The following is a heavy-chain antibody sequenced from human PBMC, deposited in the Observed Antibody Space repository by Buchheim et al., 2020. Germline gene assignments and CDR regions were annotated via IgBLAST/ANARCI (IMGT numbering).Heavy chain of an antibody. V-gene: IGHV4-30-2*01. CDR2: IYHSGST. CDR3: ARVSTSYDSSGYVNYYYGMDV. J-gene: IGHJ6*02. CDR1: GGSISSGGYS. D-gene: IGHD3-22*01. Sequence: QLQLQESGSGLVKPSQTLSLTCAVSGGSISSGGYSWSWIRQPPGKGLVWIGYIYHSGSTYYNPSRQSRVTISVDRSKNQFSLKLSSVAAADTAVYYCARVSTSYDSSGYVNYYYGMDVWGQGTT.